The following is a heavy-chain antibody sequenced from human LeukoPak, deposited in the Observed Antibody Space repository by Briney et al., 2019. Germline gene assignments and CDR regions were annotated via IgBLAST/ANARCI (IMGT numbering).Heavy chain of an antibody. CDR1: GFTFSSYW. Sequence: GGSLRLSCAASGFTFSSYWMSWVRQAPGKGLEWAANIKKDGSEKHYVDSVKGRFTISRDNAKNSLYLQMSSLRAEDTAVFYCARYYYGSGTSFDPWGQGTLVTVSS. J-gene: IGHJ5*02. CDR3: ARYYYGSGTSFDP. V-gene: IGHV3-7*01. D-gene: IGHD3-10*01. CDR2: IKKDGSEK.